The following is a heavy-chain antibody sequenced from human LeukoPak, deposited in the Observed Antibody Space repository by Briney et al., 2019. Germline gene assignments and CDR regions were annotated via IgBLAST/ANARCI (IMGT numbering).Heavy chain of an antibody. CDR1: EFTFGDHA. CDR3: ARGPIQQWLYNGMDV. V-gene: IGHV3-49*04. D-gene: IGHD5-18*01. CDR2: IRSRAYGGTT. J-gene: IGHJ6*02. Sequence: SLRLSCTASEFTFGDHAMSWVRQAPGKGLEWVGFIRSRAYGGTTEYAPAVKGRFLISRDDSKSIAYLHMNSLKTEDTAVYYCARGPIQQWLYNGMDVWGQGTTVSVSS.